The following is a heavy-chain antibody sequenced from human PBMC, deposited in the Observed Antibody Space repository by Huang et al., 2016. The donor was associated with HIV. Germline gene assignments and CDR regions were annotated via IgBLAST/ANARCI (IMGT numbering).Heavy chain of an antibody. V-gene: IGHV4-34*01. CDR2: INHSEST. CDR1: GGSFSGYY. CDR3: ARGQGGYYYYYMDV. Sequence: QVQLQQWGAGLLRPSETLSLTCAVYGGSFSGYYGTWIRQPPGKGLEWIGEINHSESTNYSPSLMSRVTISVDTSRNQCSLTLTSVTAADTAVYYCARGQGGYYYYYMDVWGKGTTVTVSS. J-gene: IGHJ6*03.